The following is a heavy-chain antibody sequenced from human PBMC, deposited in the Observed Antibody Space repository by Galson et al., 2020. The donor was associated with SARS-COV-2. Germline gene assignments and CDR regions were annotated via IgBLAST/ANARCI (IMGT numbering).Heavy chain of an antibody. J-gene: IGHJ3*02. Sequence: SGPTLVKPTQTLTLTCTFSGFSLSTTGIAVSWIRQPPGKALEWLARIDWDDDKYYSTSLRTRLSISKDTSRNQVVLTMTDMAPVDTATCYCGRARPETVTSWVEAFDIWGQGTVITVPS. CDR3: GRARPETVTSWVEAFDI. V-gene: IGHV2-70*11. CDR1: GFSLSTTGIA. D-gene: IGHD1-1*01. CDR2: IDWDDDK.